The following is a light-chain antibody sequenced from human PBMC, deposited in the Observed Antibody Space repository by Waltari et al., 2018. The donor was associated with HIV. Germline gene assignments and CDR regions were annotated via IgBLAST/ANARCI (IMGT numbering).Light chain of an antibody. V-gene: IGKV3-15*01. CDR3: QQYNIWPPLT. CDR1: QSVCRN. CDR2: GAS. Sequence: DIVMMQSPGTLSVSPGERATLSCRASQSVCRNLAWYQQKPGQPPRLLIYGASTRATGIPARFSATGSGTEFTLTISSLQSEDFAVYYCQQYNIWPPLTFGGGTKVEMK. J-gene: IGKJ4*01.